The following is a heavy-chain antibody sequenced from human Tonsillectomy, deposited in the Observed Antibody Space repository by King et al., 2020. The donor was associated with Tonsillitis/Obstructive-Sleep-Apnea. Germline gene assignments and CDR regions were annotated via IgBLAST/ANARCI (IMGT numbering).Heavy chain of an antibody. CDR3: AGTGKIVKVGPIRIRGNWFDP. J-gene: IGHJ5*02. D-gene: IGHD2/OR15-2a*01. V-gene: IGHV4-34*01. Sequence: VQLQQWGAGLLKPSETLSLTCAVYGGSFSGYYWSWIRQPPGKGLEWIGEINHGGSSNYNPSLKSRVTMSVDTSKNPFSLKLSPVTATDTAVYYGAGTGKIVKVGPIRIRGNWFDPWGQGTLVSISS. CDR1: GGSFSGYY. CDR2: INHGGSS.